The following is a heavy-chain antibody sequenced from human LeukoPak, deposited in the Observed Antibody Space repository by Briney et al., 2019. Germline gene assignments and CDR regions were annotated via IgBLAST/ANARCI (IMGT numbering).Heavy chain of an antibody. V-gene: IGHV4-38-2*02. CDR2: IHEGGRT. CDR3: ARAARPTNNWFDP. D-gene: IGHD6-6*01. J-gene: IGHJ5*02. CDR1: GYSFSSDSF. Sequence: SETLSLTCTVSGYSFSSDSFWGWIRQPPGKGLEWVGTIHEGGRTFYNSSLKSRVTISIDTSKNQFSLEVNSVTAADTAVYYCARAARPTNNWFDPWGQRTLVTVSS.